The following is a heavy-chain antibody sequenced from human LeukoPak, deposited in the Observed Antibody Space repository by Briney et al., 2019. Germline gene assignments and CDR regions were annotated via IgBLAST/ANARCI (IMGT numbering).Heavy chain of an antibody. V-gene: IGHV4-39*01. J-gene: IGHJ4*02. CDR3: ARGLGRLSRAAAGDY. D-gene: IGHD6-13*01. CDR1: GGSISSSSYY. Sequence: PSETLSLTCTASGGSISSSSYYWGWIRQPPGKGLEWIGSIYYSGSTYYNPSLKSRVTISVDTSKNQFSLKLSSVTAADTAAYYCARGLGRLSRAAAGDYWGQGTLVTVSS. CDR2: IYYSGST.